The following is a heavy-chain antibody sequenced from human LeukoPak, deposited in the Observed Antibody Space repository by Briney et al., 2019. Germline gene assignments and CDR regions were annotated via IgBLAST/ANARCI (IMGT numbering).Heavy chain of an antibody. CDR2: IFYSGST. V-gene: IGHV4-30-4*08. J-gene: IGHJ6*03. CDR3: ARDRGHTYGSYHYFYYMDV. D-gene: IGHD1-26*01. CDR1: GGSISSGEYY. Sequence: MTSETLSLTCTVSGGSISSGEYYWSWMRQPPGKGLEWIGYIFYSGSTYNNPSLKSRVNISVDTTKNQFSLKLSSVTAADTAVYYCARDRGHTYGSYHYFYYMDVWGKGTTVTVSS.